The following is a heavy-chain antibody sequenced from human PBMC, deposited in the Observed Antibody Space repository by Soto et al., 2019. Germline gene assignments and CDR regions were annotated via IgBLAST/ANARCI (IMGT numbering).Heavy chain of an antibody. CDR2: IIPIFGTA. D-gene: IGHD1-7*01. V-gene: IGHV1-69*13. CDR1: GGTFSSYA. CDR3: ARVVGNWNYDIPDY. J-gene: IGHJ4*02. Sequence: SVKVSCKASGGTFSSYAISWVRQAPGQGLEWMGGIIPIFGTANYAQKFQGRVTITADESTSTAYMELSSLRSEDTAVYYCARVVGNWNYDIPDYWGQGTLVTVSS.